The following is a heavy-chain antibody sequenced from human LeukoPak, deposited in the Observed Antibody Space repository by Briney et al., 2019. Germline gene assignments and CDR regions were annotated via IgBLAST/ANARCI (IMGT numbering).Heavy chain of an antibody. CDR1: GLTFSRYA. V-gene: IGHV1-69*04. CDR3: AEALWFGELYGR. J-gene: IGHJ4*02. D-gene: IGHD3-10*01. Sequence: PGGSLRLSCAASGLTFSRYAMSWVRQATGKGLEWMGRIIPILGIANYAQKFQGRVTITADKSTSTAYMELSSLRSEDTAVYYCAEALWFGELYGRWGQGTLVTVSS. CDR2: IIPILGIA.